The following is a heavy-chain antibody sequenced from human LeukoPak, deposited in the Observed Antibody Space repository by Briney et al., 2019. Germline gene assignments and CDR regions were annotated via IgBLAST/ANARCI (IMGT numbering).Heavy chain of an antibody. D-gene: IGHD4-17*01. CDR1: GFTFSSYS. V-gene: IGHV3-21*01. Sequence: PGGSLRLSCAGSGFTFSSYSMNWVRQAPGKGLEWVSSISSSSSYIYYADSVKGRFTISRDNAKNSLYLQMNGLRAEDTAVYYCARDKSYGDNYFDYWGQGTLVTVSS. CDR3: ARDKSYGDNYFDY. J-gene: IGHJ4*02. CDR2: ISSSSSYI.